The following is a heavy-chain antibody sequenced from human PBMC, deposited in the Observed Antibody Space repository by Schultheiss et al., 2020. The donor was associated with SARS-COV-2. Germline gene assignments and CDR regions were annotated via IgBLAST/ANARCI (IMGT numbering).Heavy chain of an antibody. CDR3: AKSPRYFDWLSYGMDV. CDR2: ISWNSGSI. Sequence: GGSLRLSCAASGFTFDDYAMHWVRQAPGKGLEWVSGISWNSGSIGYADSVKGRFTISRDNAKNSLYLQMNSLRAEDTALYYCAKSPRYFDWLSYGMDVWGQGTTVTVSS. D-gene: IGHD3-9*01. J-gene: IGHJ6*02. V-gene: IGHV3-9*01. CDR1: GFTFDDYA.